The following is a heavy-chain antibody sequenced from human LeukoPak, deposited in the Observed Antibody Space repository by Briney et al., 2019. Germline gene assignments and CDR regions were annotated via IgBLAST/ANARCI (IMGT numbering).Heavy chain of an antibody. CDR2: ISGSGGST. Sequence: PGGSLRLSCAASGFTLSSYGMSWVRQAPGKGLEWVSAISGSGGSTYYADSVKGRFTISRDNSKNTLYLQMNSLRAEDTAVYYCAKDPAYCGGDCSIDYWGQGTLVTVSS. CDR1: GFTLSSYG. V-gene: IGHV3-23*01. CDR3: AKDPAYCGGDCSIDY. J-gene: IGHJ4*02. D-gene: IGHD2-21*02.